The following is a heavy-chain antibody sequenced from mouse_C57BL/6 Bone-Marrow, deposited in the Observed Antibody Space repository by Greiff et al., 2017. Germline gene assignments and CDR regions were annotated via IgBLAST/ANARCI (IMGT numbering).Heavy chain of an antibody. CDR3: VRLMDY. Sequence: EVQVVESGGGLVQSKGSLRLSCAASGFTFNTYAMHWVRQAPGKGLEWVARRRSKSSNYATYYADSVKDRFTISRDVSQSMLYLQMNHLTTEDTAMDYCVRLMDYWGQGTSVTVSS. J-gene: IGHJ4*01. V-gene: IGHV10-3*01. CDR2: RRSKSSNYAT. CDR1: GFTFNTYA.